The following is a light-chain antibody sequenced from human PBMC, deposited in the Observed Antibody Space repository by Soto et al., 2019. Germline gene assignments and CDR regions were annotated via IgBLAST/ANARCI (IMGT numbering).Light chain of an antibody. CDR2: DAS. CDR3: QQRGSWPIT. Sequence: EIVLTQSPATLSLSPGERATLSCRASQSVSRYFAWYQQKPGQAPRLLIYDASNRSTGIPARFGGSGSGTDFALTISSLEPEDFAVYFCQQRGSWPITFGQGTRLEIK. J-gene: IGKJ5*01. V-gene: IGKV3-11*01. CDR1: QSVSRY.